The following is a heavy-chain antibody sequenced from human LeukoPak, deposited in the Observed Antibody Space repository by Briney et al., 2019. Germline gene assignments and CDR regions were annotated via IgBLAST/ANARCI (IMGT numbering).Heavy chain of an antibody. CDR2: IKQDGSKT. J-gene: IGHJ4*02. CDR3: ARDFAMLFDY. V-gene: IGHV3-7*01. Sequence: GGSLRLSRAASGFAFSTYWMTWVRQAPGKGREWVANIKQDGSKTNYVDSVKGRFTISRNNAKNSLSLQMNSLRAEDTAVYYCARDFAMLFDYCGQGPLVTVSS. CDR1: GFAFSTYW. D-gene: IGHD2-2*01.